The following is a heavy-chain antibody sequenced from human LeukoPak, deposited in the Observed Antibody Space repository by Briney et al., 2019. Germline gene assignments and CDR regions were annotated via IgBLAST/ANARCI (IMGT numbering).Heavy chain of an antibody. Sequence: PSETLSLTCAVYGGSFSGYYWSWIRQPPGKGLEWIGEINHSGSTNYNPSLKSRVTISVDTSKNQFSLKLSSVTAADTAVYYCARRPSAFWSGYLAYWGQGTLVTVSS. V-gene: IGHV4-34*01. CDR2: INHSGST. J-gene: IGHJ4*02. CDR3: ARRPSAFWSGYLAY. CDR1: GGSFSGYY. D-gene: IGHD3-3*01.